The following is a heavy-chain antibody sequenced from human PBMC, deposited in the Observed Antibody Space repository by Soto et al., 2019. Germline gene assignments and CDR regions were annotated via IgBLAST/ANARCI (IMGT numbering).Heavy chain of an antibody. D-gene: IGHD3-10*01. J-gene: IGHJ6*02. CDR2: ISSSGSTI. CDR1: GFTFSSYE. CDR3: ARDQDYYGSGGLYYYYGMDV. Sequence: GSLRLSCAASGFTFSSYEMNWVRQAPGKWLELVSYISSSGSTIYYADSVKGRFTISRDNAKNSLYLQMNSLRAEDTAVYYCARDQDYYGSGGLYYYYGMDVSGQGTTVTVSS. V-gene: IGHV3-48*03.